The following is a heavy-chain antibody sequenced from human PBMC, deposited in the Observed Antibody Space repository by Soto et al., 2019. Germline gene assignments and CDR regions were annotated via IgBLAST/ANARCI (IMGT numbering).Heavy chain of an antibody. Sequence: ASVKVSCKASGGTFSSYAISWVRQAPGQGLEWVGGIIPIFGTANYAQKFQGRVTITADESTSTAYMELSSLRSEDTAVYYCARVVIVVVPAAIPDYYYYGMDVWGQGTTVTVSS. CDR3: ARVVIVVVPAAIPDYYYYGMDV. V-gene: IGHV1-69*13. CDR1: GGTFSSYA. CDR2: IIPIFGTA. J-gene: IGHJ6*02. D-gene: IGHD2-2*02.